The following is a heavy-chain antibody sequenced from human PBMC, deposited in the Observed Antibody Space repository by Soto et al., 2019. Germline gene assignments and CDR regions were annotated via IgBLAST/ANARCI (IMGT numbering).Heavy chain of an antibody. CDR2: ISPINGTA. D-gene: IGHD6-19*01. Sequence: SVKVSCKASGGTFSSYAISWVRQAPGQGLEWMGGISPINGTANYAQKLQGRVTMTADASTSTAYMELRSLRSDDTAVYYCARDEPVAGFDYWGQGTLVTVSS. CDR1: GGTFSSYA. CDR3: ARDEPVAGFDY. V-gene: IGHV1-69*13. J-gene: IGHJ4*02.